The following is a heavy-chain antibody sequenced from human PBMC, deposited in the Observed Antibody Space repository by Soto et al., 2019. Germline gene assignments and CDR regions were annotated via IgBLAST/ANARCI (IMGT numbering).Heavy chain of an antibody. CDR1: GFTFSSYS. CDR2: ISSSSSTI. D-gene: IGHD3-3*01. J-gene: IGHJ6*03. V-gene: IGHV3-48*01. CDR3: ARRFLEWLLSEEDYYYYYMDV. Sequence: GGSLRLSCAASGFTFSSYSMNWVRQAPGKGLEWVSYISSSSSTIYYADSVKGRFTISRDNAKNSLYLQMNSLRAEDTAVYYCARRFLEWLLSEEDYYYYYMDVWGKGTTVTVSS.